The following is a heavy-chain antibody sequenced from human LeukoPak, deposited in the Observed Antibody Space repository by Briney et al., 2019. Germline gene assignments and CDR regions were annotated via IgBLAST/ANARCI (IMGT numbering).Heavy chain of an antibody. V-gene: IGHV1-2*04. Sequence: GASVKVSCKASGYTFTGYYMHWVRQVPGQGLEWMGWINPNSGGTNYAQKFQGWVTMTRDTSISTAYMELSRLRSDDTAVYYCARDVIAVAGFYFDYWGQGTLVTVSS. CDR2: INPNSGGT. CDR3: ARDVIAVAGFYFDY. J-gene: IGHJ4*02. CDR1: GYTFTGYY. D-gene: IGHD6-19*01.